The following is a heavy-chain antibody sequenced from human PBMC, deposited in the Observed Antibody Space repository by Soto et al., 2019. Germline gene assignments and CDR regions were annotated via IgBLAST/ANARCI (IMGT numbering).Heavy chain of an antibody. CDR3: AVLWFGEPARFDY. CDR2: IYSGGNT. D-gene: IGHD3-10*01. J-gene: IGHJ4*02. V-gene: IGHV3-66*01. Sequence: EVQLVESGGGLVQPGGSLRLSCAASGFTVSSNYVSWVRQAPGKGLEWVSVIYSGGNTYYADSVKGRFTISRDNSANAVYLQVISLRAEDTAVYDCAVLWFGEPARFDYWGQGTLVTVSS. CDR1: GFTVSSNY.